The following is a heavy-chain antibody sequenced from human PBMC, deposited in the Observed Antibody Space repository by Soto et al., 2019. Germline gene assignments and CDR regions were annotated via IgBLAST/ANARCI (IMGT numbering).Heavy chain of an antibody. CDR3: SRDGGRAYSDFYY. CDR1: GFIFNNYA. D-gene: IGHD5-18*01. V-gene: IGHV3-33*01. Sequence: QVQLVESGGGLVQPGKSLRLSCAASGFIFNNYAMHWVRQAPGKGLEWVAIIWHDGRDQSYGSSEMDRFTISRDNSKNLLHLQINRLRAEDTAVYYCSRDGGRAYSDFYYWGQGTLVTVSS. CDR2: IWHDGRDQ. J-gene: IGHJ4*02.